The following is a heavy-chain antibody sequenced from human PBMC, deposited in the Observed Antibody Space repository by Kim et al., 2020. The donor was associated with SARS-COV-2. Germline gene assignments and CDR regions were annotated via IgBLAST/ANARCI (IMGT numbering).Heavy chain of an antibody. V-gene: IGHV4-59*01. J-gene: IGHJ2*01. Sequence: SETLSLTCTVSSGSIRNYYWSWIRQSPGKGLEWIGSIFYGGTTKYNSSLKSRVTISVDTSKNQFSLKLSSVTAADTAVHYCVRGAGGGHYWYFDLWGRGTLVTVSS. CDR3: VRGAGGGHYWYFDL. CDR1: SGSIRNYY. CDR2: IFYGGTT. D-gene: IGHD2-15*01.